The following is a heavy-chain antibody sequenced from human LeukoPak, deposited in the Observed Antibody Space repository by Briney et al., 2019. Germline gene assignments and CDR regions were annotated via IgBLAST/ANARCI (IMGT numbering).Heavy chain of an antibody. J-gene: IGHJ6*04. CDR3: ARGNPYDDGDKPPFCLQTGMDV. D-gene: IGHD4-17*01. V-gene: IGHV1-18*01. CDR2: ISAYNGNT. Sequence: ASVKVSCKASGYTFTSYGISWVRQAPGQGLEWMGWISAYNGNTNYAQKLQGRVTMTTDTSTSTAYMELRSLRSDDTAVYYCARGNPYDDGDKPPFCLQTGMDVWGKGTTVTVSS. CDR1: GYTFTSYG.